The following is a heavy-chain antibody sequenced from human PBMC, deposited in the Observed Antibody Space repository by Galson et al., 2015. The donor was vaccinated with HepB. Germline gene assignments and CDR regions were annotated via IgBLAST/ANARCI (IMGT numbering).Heavy chain of an antibody. CDR1: GFSLSTSGVG. CDR3: AHSVTIFGVVIIFYFDY. CDR2: IYWDDDK. V-gene: IGHV2-5*02. D-gene: IGHD3-3*01. Sequence: PALVKPTQTLTLTCTFSGFSLSTSGVGVGWIRQPPGKALEWLALIYWDDDKRYSPSLKSRLTITKDTSKNQVVLTMTNMDPVDTATYYCAHSVTIFGVVIIFYFDYWGQGTLVTVSS. J-gene: IGHJ4*02.